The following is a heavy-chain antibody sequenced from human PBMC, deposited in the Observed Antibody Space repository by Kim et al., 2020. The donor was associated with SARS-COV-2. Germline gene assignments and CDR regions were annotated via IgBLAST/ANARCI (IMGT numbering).Heavy chain of an antibody. V-gene: IGHV3-7*05. J-gene: IGHJ5*02. CDR2: IKQDGSEK. D-gene: IGHD4-17*01. Sequence: GGSLRLSCAASEFTFSNYWMSWVRQAPGKGLEWVANIKQDGSEKYYLDSVKGRFTISRDNAKNSLYLQMNSLRTEDTAVYYCARHDYGDYGMGFDPWGQGTQVTVTA. CDR1: EFTFSNYW. CDR3: ARHDYGDYGMGFDP.